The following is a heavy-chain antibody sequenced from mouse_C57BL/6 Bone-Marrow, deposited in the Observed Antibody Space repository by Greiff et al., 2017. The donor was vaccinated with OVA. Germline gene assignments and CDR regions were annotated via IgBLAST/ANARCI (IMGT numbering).Heavy chain of an antibody. Sequence: QVQLQQPGAELVKPGASVKLSCKASGYTFTSYWMHWVKQRPGQGLEWIGMIHPNSGSTNYNEKFKSKATLTVDKSSSTAYMQLSSLTSEDSAVYYCARPLYDGYLYVDVWGTGTTVTVSS. CDR3: ARPLYDGYLYVDV. D-gene: IGHD2-3*01. V-gene: IGHV1-64*01. J-gene: IGHJ1*03. CDR2: IHPNSGST. CDR1: GYTFTSYW.